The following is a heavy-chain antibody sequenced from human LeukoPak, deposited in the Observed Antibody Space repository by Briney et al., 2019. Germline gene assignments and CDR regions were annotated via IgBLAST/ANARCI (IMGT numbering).Heavy chain of an antibody. Sequence: GGSLRLSCATSGFTFSSYSMNWVRQAPGKGLEWVSYIGSSSTIYYADSVKGRFTISRDNAKNSLYLQMNSLRAEDTAVYYCARENYASGSYGDYWGQGTLVTVSS. V-gene: IGHV3-48*01. CDR3: ARENYASGSYGDY. D-gene: IGHD3-10*01. CDR1: GFTFSSYS. J-gene: IGHJ4*02. CDR2: IGSSSTI.